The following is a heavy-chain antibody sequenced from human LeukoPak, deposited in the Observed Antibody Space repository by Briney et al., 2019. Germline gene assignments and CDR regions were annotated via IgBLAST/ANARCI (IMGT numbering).Heavy chain of an antibody. Sequence: TLSLTCTVSGGSISSGDYYWSWIRQPPGKALEWLAVIYWDDDKRYSPSLKSRLTITKDTSKNQVVLRMTNMDPVDTATYYCAHSFLRTAMVTSWFDPWGQGILVTVSS. V-gene: IGHV2-5*08. CDR2: IYWDDDK. CDR1: GGSISSGDYY. CDR3: AHSFLRTAMVTSWFDP. D-gene: IGHD5-18*01. J-gene: IGHJ5*02.